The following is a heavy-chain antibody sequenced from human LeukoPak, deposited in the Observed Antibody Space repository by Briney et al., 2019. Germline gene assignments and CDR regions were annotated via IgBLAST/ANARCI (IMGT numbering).Heavy chain of an antibody. V-gene: IGHV4-31*03. CDR2: IYYSGST. CDR1: GGSISSGGYY. J-gene: IGHJ4*02. D-gene: IGHD6-13*01. CDR3: ARGEQQLSLGYFDY. Sequence: SQTLSHTCTVSGGSISSGGYYWSWIRQHPGKGLEWIGYIYYSGSTYYNPSLKSRVTISVDTSKNQFSLKLSSVTAADTAVYYCARGEQQLSLGYFDYWGQGTLVTVSS.